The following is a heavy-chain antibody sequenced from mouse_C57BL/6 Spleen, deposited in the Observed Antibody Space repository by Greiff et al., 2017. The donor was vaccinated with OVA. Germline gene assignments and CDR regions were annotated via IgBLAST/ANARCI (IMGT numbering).Heavy chain of an antibody. D-gene: IGHD2-5*01. CDR1: GFTFSSYT. J-gene: IGHJ4*01. Sequence: EVPLVESGGGLVKPGGSLKLSCAASGFTFSSYTMSWVRQTPEKRLEWVATISGGGGNTYYPDSVKGRFTISRDNTKNTLYLQMSSLRSGDTALYYCARSYYSNYAMDYWGQGTSVTVSS. CDR2: ISGGGGNT. V-gene: IGHV5-9*01. CDR3: ARSYYSNYAMDY.